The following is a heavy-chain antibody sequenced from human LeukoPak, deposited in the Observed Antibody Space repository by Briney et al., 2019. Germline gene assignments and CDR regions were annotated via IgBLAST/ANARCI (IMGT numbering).Heavy chain of an antibody. V-gene: IGHV4-59*01. D-gene: IGHD6-13*01. CDR1: GGSISSYY. CDR3: ARAQERSWSSNGWFDP. J-gene: IGHJ5*02. Sequence: SETLSLTCTVSGGSISSYYWSWIRQPPGKGLEWIGYIYYNGSTNYNPSLKSRVTISVDTSKNQFSLKLSSVTAADTAVYYCARAQERSWSSNGWFDPWGQGTLVTVSS. CDR2: IYYNGST.